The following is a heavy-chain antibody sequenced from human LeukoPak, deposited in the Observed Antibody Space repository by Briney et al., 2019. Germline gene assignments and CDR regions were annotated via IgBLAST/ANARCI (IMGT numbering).Heavy chain of an antibody. CDR2: ISSSSSYI. D-gene: IGHD5-18*01. CDR1: GFTFSSYS. V-gene: IGHV3-21*01. J-gene: IGHJ4*02. CDR3: ARWIQLWYYFDY. Sequence: GGSLRLSCAASGFTFSSYSMNWVRQAPGKGLEWVSSISSSSSYIYYADSVKGRFTISRDNAKNSLYLQMNSLRAEDTAVYYCARWIQLWYYFDYWGQETLVTVSS.